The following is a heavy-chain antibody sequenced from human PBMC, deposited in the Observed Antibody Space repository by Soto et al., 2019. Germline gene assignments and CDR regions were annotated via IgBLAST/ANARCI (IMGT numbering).Heavy chain of an antibody. Sequence: QVQLQESGPGLVKPSGTLSLTCAVSGGSVSSSNRWSWVRRPPNKGLEWIGEISHTGSTIYHPSLSSRVTSSIDKSKNQFSLILTSVTAADTAVYYCATVVPVINYDYISWSQRKEEFDYWGQGTLVTVSS. D-gene: IGHD3-16*01. J-gene: IGHJ4*02. CDR2: ISHTGST. V-gene: IGHV4-4*02. CDR1: GGSVSSSNR. CDR3: ATVVPVINYDYISWSQRKEEFDY.